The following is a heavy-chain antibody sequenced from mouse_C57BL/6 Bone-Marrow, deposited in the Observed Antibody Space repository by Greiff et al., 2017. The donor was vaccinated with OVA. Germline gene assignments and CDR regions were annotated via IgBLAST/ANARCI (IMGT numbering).Heavy chain of an antibody. J-gene: IGHJ4*01. Sequence: VQLHQPGAELVMPGASVKLSCKASGYTFTSYWMHWVKQRPGQGLEWIGEIDPSDSYTNYNQKFKGKSTLTVDKSSSTAYMQLSSLTAEDSAVYYCARGAMDYWGQGTSVTVSS. V-gene: IGHV1-69*01. CDR2: IDPSDSYT. CDR1: GYTFTSYW. CDR3: ARGAMDY.